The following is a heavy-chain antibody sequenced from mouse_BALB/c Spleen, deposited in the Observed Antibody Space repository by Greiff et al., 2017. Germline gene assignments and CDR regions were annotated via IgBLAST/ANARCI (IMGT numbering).Heavy chain of an antibody. J-gene: IGHJ4*01. CDR2: INPNNGGT. CDR1: GYTFTDYN. V-gene: IGHV1-18*01. D-gene: IGHD2-14*01. Sequence: EVQLQQSGPELVKPGASVKIPCKASGYTFTDYNMDWVKQSHGKSLEWIGDINPNNGGTIYNQKFKGKATLTVDKSSSTAYMELRSLTSEDTAVYYCAREVRRGYAMDYWGQGTSVTVSS. CDR3: AREVRRGYAMDY.